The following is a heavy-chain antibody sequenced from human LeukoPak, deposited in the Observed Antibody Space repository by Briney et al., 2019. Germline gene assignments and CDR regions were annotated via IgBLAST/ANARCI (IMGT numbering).Heavy chain of an antibody. J-gene: IGHJ4*02. CDR3: ARDLTYSGWYYFDY. CDR1: GFTFSSYG. Sequence: GGSLRLSCAPSGFTFSSYGMHWVRQAPGKGLEWVAFIRYDGSNEYYADSVKGRFTISRDNSKNTLYLQTNSLRAEDSAVYYCARDLTYSGWYYFDYWGQGTLVTVSS. CDR2: IRYDGSNE. D-gene: IGHD6-19*01. V-gene: IGHV3-30*02.